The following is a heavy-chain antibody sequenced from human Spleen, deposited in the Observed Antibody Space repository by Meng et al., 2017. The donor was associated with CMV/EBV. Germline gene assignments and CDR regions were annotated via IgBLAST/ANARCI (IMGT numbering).Heavy chain of an antibody. CDR2: ITGSSTYI. V-gene: IGHV3-21*01. CDR3: ARIVGATMAGYYYNYYGMDV. J-gene: IGHJ6*02. Sequence: GGSLRLSCTTSGFIFKNYNMNWVRQAPGKGLEWVSSITGSSTYIYYADSVKGRFTISRDNAKNSLYLQMNSLRAEDTAVYYCARIVGATMAGYYYNYYGMDVWGQGTTVTVSS. CDR1: GFIFKNYN. D-gene: IGHD1-26*01.